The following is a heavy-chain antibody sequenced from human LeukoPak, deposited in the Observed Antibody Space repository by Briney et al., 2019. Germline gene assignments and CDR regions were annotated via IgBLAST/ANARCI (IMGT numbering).Heavy chain of an antibody. CDR3: ARLPGSWFGGFGAFDI. D-gene: IGHD3-10*01. CDR1: GFTFSSYA. CDR2: ISSNGGST. J-gene: IGHJ3*02. V-gene: IGHV3-64*01. Sequence: PGGSLRLSCAASGFTFSSYAMHWVRQAPGKGLEYVSAISSNGGSTYYANSVKGRFTISRDNSKNTLYLQMGSLRAEDMAVYYCARLPGSWFGGFGAFDIWGQGTMVTVSS.